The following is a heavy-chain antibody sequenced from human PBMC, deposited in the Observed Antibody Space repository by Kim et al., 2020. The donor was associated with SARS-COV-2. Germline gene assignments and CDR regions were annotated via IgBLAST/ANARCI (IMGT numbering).Heavy chain of an antibody. J-gene: IGHJ4*02. Sequence: DSVKGRFTISRDNAKNSLYLQMNSLRAEDTAVYYCARDPSLRWFEYYFDYWGQGTLVTVSS. CDR3: ARDPSLRWFEYYFDY. D-gene: IGHD4-17*01. V-gene: IGHV3-21*01.